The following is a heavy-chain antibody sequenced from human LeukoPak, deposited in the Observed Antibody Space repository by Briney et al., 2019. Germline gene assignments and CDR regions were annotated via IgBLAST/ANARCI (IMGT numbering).Heavy chain of an antibody. CDR1: GYTFTGYY. CDR3: ATGVDIVATIENTAMVNQLG. D-gene: IGHD5-12*01. V-gene: IGHV1-2*02. J-gene: IGHJ4*02. CDR2: INPNSGGT. Sequence: GASVKVSCKASGYTFTGYYMHWVRQAPGQGLEWMGWINPNSGGTNYAQKFQGRVTMTRDTSISTAYMELSRLRSDDTAVYYCATGVDIVATIENTAMVNQLGWGQGTLVTVSS.